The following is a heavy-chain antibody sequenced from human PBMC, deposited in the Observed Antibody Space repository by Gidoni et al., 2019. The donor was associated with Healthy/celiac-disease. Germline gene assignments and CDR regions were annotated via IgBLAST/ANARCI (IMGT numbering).Heavy chain of an antibody. Sequence: EVQLVESGGGLVKPGGSLRLSCAASGFTFSSYSMNWVRQAPGKGLEWVSSISSSSSYIYYADSVKGRFTISRDNAKNSLYLQMNSLRAEDTAVYYCARDRDSSGYYYAPDKIEPDYWGQGTLVTVSS. CDR1: GFTFSSYS. V-gene: IGHV3-21*01. CDR3: ARDRDSSGYYYAPDKIEPDY. D-gene: IGHD3-22*01. J-gene: IGHJ4*02. CDR2: ISSSSSYI.